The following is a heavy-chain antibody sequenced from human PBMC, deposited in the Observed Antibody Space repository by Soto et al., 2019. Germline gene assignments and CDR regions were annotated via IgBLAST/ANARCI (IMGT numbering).Heavy chain of an antibody. Sequence: SETLSLTCTVSGDSISSGNKYWSWIREPPGKGLDWIGYIYSSGSTYYNPSLKSRLSISLHTTDNQFSLKFDSVTDADSAVYYCARVPSPFAYYYAMEVWGNGTTVT. CDR1: GDSISSGNKY. CDR3: ARVPSPFAYYYAMEV. V-gene: IGHV4-30-4*01. J-gene: IGHJ6*04. CDR2: IYSSGST. D-gene: IGHD3-16*01.